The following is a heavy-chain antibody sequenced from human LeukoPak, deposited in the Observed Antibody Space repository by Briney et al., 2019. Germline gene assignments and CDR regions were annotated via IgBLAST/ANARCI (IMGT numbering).Heavy chain of an antibody. J-gene: IGHJ4*03. CDR3: ATCNPYYYGSRNLKELDY. CDR2: FDPEDGET. Sequence: ASVWVSCKVSGYTLTELSMHWVRQAPGKGLEWMGGFDPEDGETIYAQKFQGRVAMTEDTSTDTAYMELSCLRSEDTAVYYCATCNPYYYGSRNLKELDYWRQGSLVTVSS. D-gene: IGHD3-10*01. CDR1: GYTLTELS. V-gene: IGHV1-24*01.